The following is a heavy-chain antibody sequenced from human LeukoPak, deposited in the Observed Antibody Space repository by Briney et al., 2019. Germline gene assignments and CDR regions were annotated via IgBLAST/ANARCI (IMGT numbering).Heavy chain of an antibody. J-gene: IGHJ5*02. CDR1: GGSISSYY. V-gene: IGHV4-59*01. CDR3: AKVRVGATTTNNWFDP. Sequence: SETLSLTCTVSGGSISSYYWSWIRQPPGKGLEWIGYIYCSGSTNYNPSLKSRVTISVDTSENQFSLKLSSVTAADTAVYYCAKVRVGATTTNNWFDPWGQGTLVTVSS. D-gene: IGHD1-26*01. CDR2: IYCSGST.